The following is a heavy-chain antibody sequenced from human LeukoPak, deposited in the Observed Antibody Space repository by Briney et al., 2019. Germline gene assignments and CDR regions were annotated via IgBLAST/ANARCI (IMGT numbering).Heavy chain of an antibody. CDR3: AREKVEVAGTDAFDI. D-gene: IGHD6-19*01. Sequence: GASVKVSCKASGYTFTSYDINWVRQATGQGLEWMGWMNPNSGNTGYAQKFQGRVTITRNTSISTAYMELSSLRSEDTAVYYCAREKVEVAGTDAFDIWGQGTMVTVSS. CDR1: GYTFTSYD. CDR2: MNPNSGNT. V-gene: IGHV1-8*03. J-gene: IGHJ3*02.